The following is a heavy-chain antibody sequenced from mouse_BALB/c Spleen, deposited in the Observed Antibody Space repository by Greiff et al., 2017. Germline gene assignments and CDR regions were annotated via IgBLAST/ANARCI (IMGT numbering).Heavy chain of an antibody. V-gene: IGHV2-9*02. J-gene: IGHJ4*01. Sequence: VQVVESGPGLVAPSQSLSITCTVSGFSLTSYGVHWVRQPPGKGLEWLGVIWAGGSTNYNSALMSRLSISKDNSKSQVFLKMNSLQTDDTAMYYCARDGRPYYYAMDYWGQGTSVTVSS. CDR3: ARDGRPYYYAMDY. CDR2: IWAGGST. CDR1: GFSLTSYG.